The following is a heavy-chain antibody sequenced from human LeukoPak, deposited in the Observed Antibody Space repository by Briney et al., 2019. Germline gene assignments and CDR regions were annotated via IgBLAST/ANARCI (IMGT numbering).Heavy chain of an antibody. CDR3: ARDNSVRDEAWWFNP. CDR1: GFTFSSYG. D-gene: IGHD5-24*01. V-gene: IGHV3-23*01. CDR2: ISGSGGST. Sequence: GGTLRLSCAASGFTFSSYGMSWVRQAPGKGLEWVSAISGSGGSTYYADSAKGRFTISRDNSKNTLYLQMNSLRAEDTAVYYCARDNSVRDEAWWFNPWGQGTLVTVSS. J-gene: IGHJ5*02.